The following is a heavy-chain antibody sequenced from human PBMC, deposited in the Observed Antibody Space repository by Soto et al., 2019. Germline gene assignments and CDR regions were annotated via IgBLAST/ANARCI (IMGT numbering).Heavy chain of an antibody. D-gene: IGHD6-19*01. CDR1: GFTFSSYG. J-gene: IGHJ6*01. Sequence: QVQLVESGGGVVQPGRSLRLSCAASGFTFSSYGMHWVRQAPGKGLEWVAVISYDGSNKYYADSVKGRFTISRDNSKNTLYLQMNSLRAEDTAVYYCAKVGARGLVPNYYYGMDVW. CDR3: AKVGARGLVPNYYYGMDV. V-gene: IGHV3-30*18. CDR2: ISYDGSNK.